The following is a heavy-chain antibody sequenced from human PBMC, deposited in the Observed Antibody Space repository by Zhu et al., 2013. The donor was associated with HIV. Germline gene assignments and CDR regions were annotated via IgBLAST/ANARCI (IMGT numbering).Heavy chain of an antibody. D-gene: IGHD3-16*02. CDR1: GFTFSSSA. V-gene: IGHV1-58*02. J-gene: IGHJ4*02. CDR2: IVVGSGDT. CDR3: AAAEYYDYVWGTYRADY. Sequence: MQLVQSGPEVKKPGTSVKVSCKASGFTFSSSAMQWVRQARGQRLEWIGWIVVGSGDTNYAQRFQERVTISRDMSTSTAYMELRSLRSEDTAVYYCAAAEYYDYVWGTYRADYWGQGTLVTVSS.